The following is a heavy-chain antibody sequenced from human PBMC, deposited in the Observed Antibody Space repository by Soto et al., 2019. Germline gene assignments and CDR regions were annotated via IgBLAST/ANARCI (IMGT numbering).Heavy chain of an antibody. D-gene: IGHD1-20*01. CDR3: ARFPSGSGHNSYYYYGMDV. J-gene: IGHJ6*02. V-gene: IGHV1-69*06. Sequence: QVQLVQSGAEGKKPGSSVKVSCKASGGIFSSHVISWVRQAPGQGLEWMGGIIPMFGTPNYAEKFQGRVTMNADKSTSTADMEVNNLRSEDTAVYYCARFPSGSGHNSYYYYGMDVWGQGTTVTVSS. CDR2: IIPMFGTP. CDR1: GGIFSSHV.